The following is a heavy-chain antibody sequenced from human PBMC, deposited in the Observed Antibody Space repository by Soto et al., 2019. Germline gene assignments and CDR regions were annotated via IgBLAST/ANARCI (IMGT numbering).Heavy chain of an antibody. CDR1: GYTFINFD. D-gene: IGHD6-13*01. CDR3: TRMASAGTLNWFDP. CDR2: MNPGSGKT. J-gene: IGHJ5*02. Sequence: QVQLVQSGAEVKEPGASVRVSCKASGYTFINFDISWVRQAAGQGLEWLGWMNPGSGKTGYASKFQGSVAMTRDVSTGTSHLELSSLTSDATAIYYCTRMASAGTLNWFDPWGQGTLVTVSS. V-gene: IGHV1-8*02.